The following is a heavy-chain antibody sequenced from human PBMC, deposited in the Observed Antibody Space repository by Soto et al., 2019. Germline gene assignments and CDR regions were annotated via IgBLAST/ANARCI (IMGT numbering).Heavy chain of an antibody. Sequence: NPSETLSLTCTVSGGSISSYYWSWIRQPPGKGLERIGYIYYSGSTNYIPSLKSRVTISVDTSKNQFSLKLSSVTAADTAVYYCARDSGGRRYYYYGMDVWGQGTTVTVSS. J-gene: IGHJ6*02. CDR1: GGSISSYY. CDR3: ARDSGGRRYYYYGMDV. CDR2: IYYSGST. V-gene: IGHV4-59*01. D-gene: IGHD2-15*01.